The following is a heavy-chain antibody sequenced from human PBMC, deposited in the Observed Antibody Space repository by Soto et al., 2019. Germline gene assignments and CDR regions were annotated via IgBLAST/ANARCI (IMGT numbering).Heavy chain of an antibody. J-gene: IGHJ6*02. D-gene: IGHD3-10*01. V-gene: IGHV3-15*01. Sequence: GGSLRLSCAASGFTFSNAWMSWVRQAPGKGLEWVGRIKSKTDVGTTDYAAPVKGRFTISRDDSKNTLYLQMNSLKTEDTAVYYCTTAVTGWSYWSFFSYYCYYGMDVWGQGTTVTVSS. CDR2: IKSKTDVGTT. CDR3: TTAVTGWSYWSFFSYYCYYGMDV. CDR1: GFTFSNAW.